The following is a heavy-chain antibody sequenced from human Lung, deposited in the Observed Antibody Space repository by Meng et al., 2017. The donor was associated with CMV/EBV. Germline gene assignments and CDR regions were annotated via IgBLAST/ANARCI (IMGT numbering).Heavy chain of an antibody. CDR1: GGTFSAHA. CDR2: LIPMFGAV. Sequence: SVXVSXXASGGTFSAHAISWVRQAPGQGLEWMGGLIPMFGAVNFAQNFRGRVMLTTDGSTTTAYMELRRLGYEDTALYFCARGVVHDYSNRQWDIDQWGQRALVTVSS. J-gene: IGHJ4*02. V-gene: IGHV1-69*05. CDR3: ARGVVHDYSNRQWDIDQ. D-gene: IGHD4-11*01.